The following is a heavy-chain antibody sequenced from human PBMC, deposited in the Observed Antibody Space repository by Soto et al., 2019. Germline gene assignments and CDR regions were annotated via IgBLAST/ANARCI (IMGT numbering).Heavy chain of an antibody. CDR2: IYHSGST. CDR3: ARDPGNYDSSGPGDY. CDR1: GYSISSGYY. V-gene: IGHV4-38-2*02. D-gene: IGHD3-22*01. J-gene: IGHJ4*02. Sequence: PSETLSLTCAVSGYSISSGYYWGWIRQLPGKGLEWIGSIYHSGSTYYNPSLKSRVTISVDTSKNQFSLKLSSVTAADTAVYYCARDPGNYDSSGPGDYWGQGTLVTVSS.